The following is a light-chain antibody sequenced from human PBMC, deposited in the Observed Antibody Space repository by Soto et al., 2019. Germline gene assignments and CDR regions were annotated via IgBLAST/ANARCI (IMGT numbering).Light chain of an antibody. J-gene: IGKJ1*01. Sequence: EIVMTQSPATLSVSPGERATLSCRASQSVSSNLAWYQRKPGQAPRLLIYGASTRATGIPARFSGSGSGTEFTLTISSLQSADFAVYYCQQYSNWPWTFGQGTKVEIK. CDR1: QSVSSN. CDR3: QQYSNWPWT. V-gene: IGKV3-15*01. CDR2: GAS.